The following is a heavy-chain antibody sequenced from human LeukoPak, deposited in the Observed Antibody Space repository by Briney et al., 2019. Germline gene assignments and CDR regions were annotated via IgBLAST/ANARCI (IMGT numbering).Heavy chain of an antibody. CDR1: GFIFGDFS. V-gene: IGHV3-48*02. CDR2: ISSNSYAS. J-gene: IGHJ3*01. Sequence: GGSLRLSCGASGFIFGDFSMNWVRQAPGKGLEWVSYISSNSYASFYTDSVKGRFTISRDTAHNLLYLYMNSLRDQDTAVYYCARGAHSNNWYADRPFDLWGQGTLVIVSS. D-gene: IGHD6-13*01. CDR3: ARGAHSNNWYADRPFDL.